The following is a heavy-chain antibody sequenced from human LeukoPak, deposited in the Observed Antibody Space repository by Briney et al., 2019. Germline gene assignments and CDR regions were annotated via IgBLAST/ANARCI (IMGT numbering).Heavy chain of an antibody. Sequence: GGSLRLSCAGSGFTFNNAWISWVRQAPGKGLEWVGRIKRIADGGTTDYAASVKGRFTISRDDSKNTLFLQMSSLKTEDTALYYCTADVPGSNYPFDYWGQGTLVTVSS. J-gene: IGHJ4*02. CDR1: GFTFNNAW. V-gene: IGHV3-15*01. CDR3: TADVPGSNYPFDY. D-gene: IGHD5-24*01. CDR2: IKRIADGGTT.